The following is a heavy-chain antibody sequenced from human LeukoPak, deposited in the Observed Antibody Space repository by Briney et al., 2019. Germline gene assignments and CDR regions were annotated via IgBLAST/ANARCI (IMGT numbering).Heavy chain of an antibody. Sequence: GGSLRLSCVASGFTFSSYGMQWVRQAPGKGLEWVAVIWFDGSKRYYADSVKGRFTISGDNSKNTLYLQMNTLRAEDTAVYYCARDMSAGMFYFDYWGQGILVSVSS. D-gene: IGHD6-13*01. CDR3: ARDMSAGMFYFDY. CDR2: IWFDGSKR. V-gene: IGHV3-33*01. J-gene: IGHJ4*02. CDR1: GFTFSSYG.